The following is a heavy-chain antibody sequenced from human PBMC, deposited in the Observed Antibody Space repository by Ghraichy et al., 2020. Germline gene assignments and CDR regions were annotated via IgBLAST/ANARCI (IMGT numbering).Heavy chain of an antibody. CDR3: TSGGDY. CDR1: GHTLTDLS. Sequence: ASVKVSCKDSGHTLTDLSMQWGRQAPGKGREWMGGFDSEEGETIYAQNFQGRVTMTEDTTTETAYMELRSLRSDDTAVYYCTSGGDYWGQGTLVTVSA. CDR2: FDSEEGET. J-gene: IGHJ4*02. V-gene: IGHV1-24*01. D-gene: IGHD3-16*01.